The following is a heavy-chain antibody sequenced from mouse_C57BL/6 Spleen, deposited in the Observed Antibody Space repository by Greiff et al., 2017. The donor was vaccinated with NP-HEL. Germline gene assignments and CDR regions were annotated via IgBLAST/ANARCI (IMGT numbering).Heavy chain of an antibody. CDR2: IRNKANGYTT. J-gene: IGHJ2*01. CDR3: ARYNWDFDY. V-gene: IGHV7-3*01. Sequence: EVQLQESGGGLVQPGGSLSLSCAASGFTFTDYYMSWVRQPPGKALEWLGFIRNKANGYTTEYSASVKGRFTISRDNSQSILYLQMNALRAEDSATYYCARYNWDFDYWGQGTTLTVSS. CDR1: GFTFTDYY. D-gene: IGHD4-1*01.